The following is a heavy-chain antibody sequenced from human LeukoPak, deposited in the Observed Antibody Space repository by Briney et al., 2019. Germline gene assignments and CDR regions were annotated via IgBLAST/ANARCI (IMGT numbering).Heavy chain of an antibody. J-gene: IGHJ3*02. CDR3: ATRVGATTRGAFDI. Sequence: GESLKISCKGSGYSFTSYWISWVRQMPGKGLEWMGRIDPSDSYTNYRPSFQGHVTISADKSISTAYLQWSSLKASDTAMYYCATRVGATTRGAFDIWGQGTMVTVSS. CDR2: IDPSDSYT. CDR1: GYSFTSYW. D-gene: IGHD1-26*01. V-gene: IGHV5-10-1*01.